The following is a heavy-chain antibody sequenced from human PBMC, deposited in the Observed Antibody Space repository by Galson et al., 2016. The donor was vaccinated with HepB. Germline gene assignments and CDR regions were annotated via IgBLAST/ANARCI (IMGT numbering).Heavy chain of an antibody. CDR2: IGTAGDT. CDR1: GFTFSSYD. D-gene: IGHD6-6*01. Sequence: SMRLSCAASGFTFSSYDMHWVRQATGKGLEWVSTIGTAGDTYYPGSVTGRFTPSRENAKNSLYLQMTSLSAGDTAVYYCVLGAARPGDWYFDLWGRGTLVTVSS. J-gene: IGHJ2*01. V-gene: IGHV3-13*04. CDR3: VLGAARPGDWYFDL.